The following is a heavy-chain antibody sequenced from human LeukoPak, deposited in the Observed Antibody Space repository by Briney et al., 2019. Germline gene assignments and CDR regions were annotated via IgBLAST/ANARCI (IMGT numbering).Heavy chain of an antibody. CDR1: GFTFSSYW. Sequence: PGGSLRLSCAASGFTFSSYWMSWVRQAPGKGLEWVANIKQDGSEKYYVDSVKGRFTISRDNAKNSLYLQMNSLRAEDTAVYYCARLSLDCSSTSCYFPWFDPWGQGTLVTVSS. D-gene: IGHD2-2*01. CDR2: IKQDGSEK. V-gene: IGHV3-7*05. CDR3: ARLSLDCSSTSCYFPWFDP. J-gene: IGHJ5*02.